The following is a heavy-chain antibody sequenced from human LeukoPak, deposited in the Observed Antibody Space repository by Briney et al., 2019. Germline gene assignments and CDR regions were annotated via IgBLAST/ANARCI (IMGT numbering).Heavy chain of an antibody. CDR2: IWYDGSNK. J-gene: IGHJ4*02. D-gene: IGHD3-22*01. CDR1: GFTFSSYG. Sequence: PGRSLRLSCAASGFTFSSYGMHWVRQAPGKGLEWVAVIWYDGSNKYYADSVKGRFTISRDNSKNTLYLQMNSLRAEDTAVYYCARDPDYYDSSGYCDYWGQGTLVTVSS. CDR3: ARDPDYYDSSGYCDY. V-gene: IGHV3-33*01.